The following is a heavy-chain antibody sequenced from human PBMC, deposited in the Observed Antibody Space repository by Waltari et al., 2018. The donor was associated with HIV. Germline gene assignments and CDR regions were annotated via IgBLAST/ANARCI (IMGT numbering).Heavy chain of an antibody. J-gene: IGHJ4*02. Sequence: QLQLQGSGPGLVKPSETLSLTCTVSGGSISSSSYYWGWIRQPPGTGLEWIGSIYYSGSTYYNPSLKSRVTISVDTSKNQFSLKLSSVTAADTAVYYCARAVQGYCSGGSCENYFDYWGQGTLVTVSS. V-gene: IGHV4-39*01. D-gene: IGHD2-15*01. CDR2: IYYSGST. CDR1: GGSISSSSYY. CDR3: ARAVQGYCSGGSCENYFDY.